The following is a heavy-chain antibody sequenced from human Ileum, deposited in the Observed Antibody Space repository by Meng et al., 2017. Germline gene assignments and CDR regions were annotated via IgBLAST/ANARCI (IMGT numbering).Heavy chain of an antibody. J-gene: IGHJ5*02. CDR1: GYIFNSYA. D-gene: IGHD3-10*01. CDR2: ITGYNGYT. Sequence: QVQLVTSGAEVKKPGASVKVSCKAAGYIFNSYAISWVRQAPGEGLEWMGWITGYNGYTKSAQKFQGRVTMTIDIPSNTAFMELRSLRYDDSAVYYCARVGTLIRGGSNWFDPWGQGTLVTVSS. CDR3: ARVGTLIRGGSNWFDP. V-gene: IGHV1-18*01.